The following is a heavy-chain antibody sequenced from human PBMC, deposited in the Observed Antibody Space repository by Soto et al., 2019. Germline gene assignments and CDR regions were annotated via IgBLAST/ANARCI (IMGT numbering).Heavy chain of an antibody. CDR1: GGSISSGCYS. J-gene: IGHJ6*02. V-gene: IGHV4-30-2*01. CDR3: ARAGYSYGTNYGMDV. CDR2: IYHSGST. D-gene: IGHD5-18*01. Sequence: SSETLSLTCAVSGGSISSGCYSWSWIRQPPGKGLEWIGYIYHSGSTYYNPSLKSRVTISVDRSKNQFSLKLSSVTAADTAVYYCARAGYSYGTNYGMDVWGQGTTVTVSS.